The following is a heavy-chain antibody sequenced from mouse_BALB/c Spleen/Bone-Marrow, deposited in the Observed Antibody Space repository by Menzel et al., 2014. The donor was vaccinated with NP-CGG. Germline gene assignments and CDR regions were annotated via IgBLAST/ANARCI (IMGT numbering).Heavy chain of an antibody. Sequence: DVMLVESGGGLVKPGGSLKLSCAASGFTFSSYAMSWVRQTPEKRLEWVATISSGGSYTYYPDSVKGRFTISRDNAKNTLYLQMSSLRSEDTAMYYCARRTLYRSDAGAMDYWGQGTSVTVSS. CDR2: ISSGGSYT. V-gene: IGHV5-9-1*01. CDR1: GFTFSSYA. D-gene: IGHD2-14*01. J-gene: IGHJ4*01. CDR3: ARRTLYRSDAGAMDY.